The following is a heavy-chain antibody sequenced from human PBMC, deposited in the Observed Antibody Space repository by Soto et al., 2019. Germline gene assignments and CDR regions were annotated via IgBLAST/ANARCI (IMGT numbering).Heavy chain of an antibody. V-gene: IGHV4-31*03. Sequence: PSETLSLTCTVSGGSISSGGYYWSWIRQHPGKGLEWIGYIYYSGSTYYNPSLKSRVTISVDTSKNQFSLKLSSVTAADTAVYYCAGSRSWFGELLSNFDYWGQGTLVTVSS. CDR1: GGSISSGGYY. J-gene: IGHJ4*02. CDR2: IYYSGST. D-gene: IGHD3-10*01. CDR3: AGSRSWFGELLSNFDY.